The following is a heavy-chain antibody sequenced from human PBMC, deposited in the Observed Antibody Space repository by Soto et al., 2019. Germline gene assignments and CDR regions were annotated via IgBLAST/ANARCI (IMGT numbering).Heavy chain of an antibody. V-gene: IGHV3-20*04. J-gene: IGHJ4*02. CDR2: LTWNGEVL. CDR1: GFTFWGDW. Sequence: RPGGSLRLSCEASGFTFWGDWMSWVRQAPGKGLEWVSGLTWNGEVLGYADSVKGRFTISRDNAKNSLYLEMNSLRPEDTALYYCVKDSESSGYLTHLDYWGQGTLVTVSS. D-gene: IGHD3-22*01. CDR3: VKDSESSGYLTHLDY.